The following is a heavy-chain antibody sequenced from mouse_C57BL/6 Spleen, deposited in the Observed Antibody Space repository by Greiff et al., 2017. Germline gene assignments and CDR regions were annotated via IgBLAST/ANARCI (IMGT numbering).Heavy chain of an antibody. D-gene: IGHD3-2*02. J-gene: IGHJ2*01. CDR3: ARQDSSGYLDY. Sequence: EVMLVESGGDLVKPGGSLKLSCAASGFTFSSYGMSWVRQTPDKRLEWVATISSGGSYTYYPDSVKGRFTISRDNAKNTLYLQMSSLKSEDTAMYYCARQDSSGYLDYWGQGTTLTVSS. CDR2: ISSGGSYT. CDR1: GFTFSSYG. V-gene: IGHV5-6*01.